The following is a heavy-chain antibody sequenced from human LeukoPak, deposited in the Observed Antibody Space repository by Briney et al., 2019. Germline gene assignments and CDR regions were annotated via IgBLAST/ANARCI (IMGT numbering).Heavy chain of an antibody. CDR2: ISGSGGST. D-gene: IGHD6-13*01. Sequence: PGGSLRLSCAASGFTFSSYAMSWVRQAPGKGLEWVSAISGSGGSTYYADSVKGRFTISRDNSKNSLYLQMNSLRAEDTAVYYCAKDRIAAAGTGRNWFDPWGQGTLVTVSS. J-gene: IGHJ5*02. V-gene: IGHV3-23*01. CDR3: AKDRIAAAGTGRNWFDP. CDR1: GFTFSSYA.